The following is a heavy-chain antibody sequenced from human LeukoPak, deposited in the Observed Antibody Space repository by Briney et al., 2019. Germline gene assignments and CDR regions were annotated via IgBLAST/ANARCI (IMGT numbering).Heavy chain of an antibody. V-gene: IGHV3-23*01. D-gene: IGHD3-3*01. CDR1: GLAFSSYA. CDR3: ADYGVSGVRINSY. J-gene: IGHJ4*02. CDR2: ISVASNT. Sequence: PGGSLRLSCAASGLAFSSYAMSWVRQAPGKGLEWVSTISVASNTFYADSVKGRFTISRDNSRNTLYLQMTSLRADDTAVYYCADYGVSGVRINSYWGLGTLLTVFS.